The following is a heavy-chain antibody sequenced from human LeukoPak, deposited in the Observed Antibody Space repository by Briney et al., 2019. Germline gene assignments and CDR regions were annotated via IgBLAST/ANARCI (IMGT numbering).Heavy chain of an antibody. J-gene: IGHJ4*02. V-gene: IGHV1-69*05. CDR2: IIPIFGTA. CDR3: ARNYGDYVYYFDY. CDR1: GGTFSSYA. D-gene: IGHD4-17*01. Sequence: GSSVKVSCKASGGTFSSYAISWVRQAPGQGLEWMGGIIPIFGTANYAQKFLGRVMITTDESTSTAYMELSSLRSEDTAVYYCARNYGDYVYYFDYWGQGTLVTVSS.